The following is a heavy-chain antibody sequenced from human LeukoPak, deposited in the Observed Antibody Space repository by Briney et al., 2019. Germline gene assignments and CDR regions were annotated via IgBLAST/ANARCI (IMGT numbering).Heavy chain of an antibody. Sequence: GGSLRLSCAASGFTFSSYAMSWVRQAPGKGLEWVSAISGSGGSTYYADSVKGRFTISRDNSKNTPYLQMNSLRAEDTAVYYCAKGSWAAVTTFDYWGQGTLVTVSS. CDR2: ISGSGGST. D-gene: IGHD4-17*01. V-gene: IGHV3-23*01. CDR3: AKGSWAAVTTFDY. CDR1: GFTFSSYA. J-gene: IGHJ4*02.